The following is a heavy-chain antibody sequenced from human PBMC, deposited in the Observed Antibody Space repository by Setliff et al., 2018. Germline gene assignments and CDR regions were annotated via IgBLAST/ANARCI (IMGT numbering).Heavy chain of an antibody. D-gene: IGHD3-10*01. V-gene: IGHV4-39*01. Sequence: PSETLSLTCTVSGGSVSSTSYYWGWIRQPPGKGLEWIGTIYYTETTYYSPSLKSRVTISVDTSKNQFSLRLTSVTAADTAVYYCARHVGTRSRGYNYYYYFMDVWGKGTTGTSP. J-gene: IGHJ6*03. CDR2: IYYTETT. CDR1: GGSVSSTSYY. CDR3: ARHVGTRSRGYNYYYYFMDV.